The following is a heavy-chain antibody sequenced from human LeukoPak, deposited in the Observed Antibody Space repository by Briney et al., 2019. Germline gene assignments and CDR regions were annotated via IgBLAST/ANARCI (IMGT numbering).Heavy chain of an antibody. D-gene: IGHD6-6*01. V-gene: IGHV3-9*01. Sequence: ALRLSCAASGFTFSSYSMNWVRQAPGKGLEWVSGISWNSGSIGYADSVKGRFTISRDNAKNSLYLQMNSLRAEDTALYYCAKAGSSVTPSFDYWGQGTLVTVSS. J-gene: IGHJ4*02. CDR1: GFTFSSYS. CDR2: ISWNSGSI. CDR3: AKAGSSVTPSFDY.